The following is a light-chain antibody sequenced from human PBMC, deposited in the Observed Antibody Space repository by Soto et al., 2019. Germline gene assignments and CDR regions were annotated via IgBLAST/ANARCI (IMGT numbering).Light chain of an antibody. J-gene: IGLJ2*01. CDR2: EVT. Sequence: QSALTQPASVSGSPGQSITISCTGTSSDIGHYDYVSWYQQHPGKAPKLMIYEVTNRPSGVSHRFSGSKSGNTASLTISGLQAEDEADYFCSSYTRSSTHVFGGGTKVTVL. CDR3: SSYTRSSTHV. CDR1: SSDIGHYDY. V-gene: IGLV2-14*01.